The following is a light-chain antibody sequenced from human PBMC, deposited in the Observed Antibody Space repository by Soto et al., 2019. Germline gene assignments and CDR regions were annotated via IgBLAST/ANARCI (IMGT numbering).Light chain of an antibody. V-gene: IGLV2-14*01. CDR1: SSDIGGYKY. Sequence: QSALTQPASVSGSPGQSITISCTGTSSDIGGYKYVSWYHHHPGKVPQLIIYEVNNRPSGVSNRFSGSKSGNTASLTISGLQAEDEAVYYCSSWDDRSATLVFGGGTKLTVL. J-gene: IGLJ2*01. CDR2: EVN. CDR3: SSWDDRSATLV.